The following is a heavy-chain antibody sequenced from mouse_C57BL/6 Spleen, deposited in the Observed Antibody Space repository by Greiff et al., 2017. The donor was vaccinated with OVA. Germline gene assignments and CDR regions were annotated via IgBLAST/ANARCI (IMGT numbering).Heavy chain of an antibody. V-gene: IGHV2-4*01. D-gene: IGHD2-4*01. CDR2: IWSGGST. J-gene: IGHJ4*01. CDR1: GFSLTSYG. Sequence: QVQLKQSGPGLVQPSQSLSITCTVSGFSLTSYGVHWVRQPPGKGLEWLGVIWSGGSTDYNAAFISRLSISKDNSKSQVFFKMNSLQADDTAIYYCAKTLYDYPYAMDYWGQGTSVTVSS. CDR3: AKTLYDYPYAMDY.